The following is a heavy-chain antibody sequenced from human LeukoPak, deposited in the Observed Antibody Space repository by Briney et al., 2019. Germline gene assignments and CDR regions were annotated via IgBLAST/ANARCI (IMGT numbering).Heavy chain of an antibody. CDR3: AELGITMIGGV. CDR1: GFTFSSYW. J-gene: IGHJ6*04. CDR2: INDDGSYT. D-gene: IGHD3-10*02. V-gene: IGHV3-74*01. Sequence: QPGGSLRLSCAASGFTFSSYWMHWVRQAPGKGLVWVSRINDDGSYTAYADSVKGRFTISRDNAKNSLYLQMNSLRAEDTAVYYCAELGITMIGGVWGKGTTVTISS.